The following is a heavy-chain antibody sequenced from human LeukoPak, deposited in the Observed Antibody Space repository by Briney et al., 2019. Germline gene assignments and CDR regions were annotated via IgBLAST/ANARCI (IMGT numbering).Heavy chain of an antibody. CDR3: ARDHSNWNYAPDF. CDR1: GYTFTSYY. Sequence: ASVKVSCKASGYTFTSYYMHWVRQAPGQGLEWMGIINPSGGSTSYAQKFQGRVTMTRDMSTSTVYLDVRSLTSDDTAVYYCARDHSNWNYAPDFWGQGTLVIVSS. CDR2: INPSGGST. V-gene: IGHV1-46*01. D-gene: IGHD1-7*01. J-gene: IGHJ4*02.